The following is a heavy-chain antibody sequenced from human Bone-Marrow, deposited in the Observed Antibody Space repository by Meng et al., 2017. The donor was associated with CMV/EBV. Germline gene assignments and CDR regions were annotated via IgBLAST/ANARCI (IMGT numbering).Heavy chain of an antibody. Sequence: GSLRLSCTVSGGSISSYYWSWIRQPPGKGLEWIGYIYYSGSTNYNPSLKSRVTISVDTSKNQFSLKLSSVTAADTAVYYCARGGGSYGWFDPWGQGTLVTVSS. V-gene: IGHV4-59*01. CDR1: GGSISSYY. CDR2: IYYSGST. CDR3: ARGGGSYGWFDP. J-gene: IGHJ5*02. D-gene: IGHD1-26*01.